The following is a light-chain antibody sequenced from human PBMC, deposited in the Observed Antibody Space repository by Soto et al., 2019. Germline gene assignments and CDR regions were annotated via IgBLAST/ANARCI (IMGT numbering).Light chain of an antibody. Sequence: DIQMTQSPSSLSASVADRVTITCRASQSISGWLAWYQQKPGKAPKLLIYDVSSLESGVPSRFSGSGSGTEFTLTISSLQPDDFATYYCQQYNSYGTFGQGTKVDIK. J-gene: IGKJ1*01. CDR1: QSISGW. CDR3: QQYNSYGT. V-gene: IGKV1-5*01. CDR2: DVS.